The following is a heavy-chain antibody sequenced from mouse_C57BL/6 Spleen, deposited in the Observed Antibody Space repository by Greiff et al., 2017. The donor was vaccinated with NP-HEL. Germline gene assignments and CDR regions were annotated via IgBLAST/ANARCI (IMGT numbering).Heavy chain of an antibody. Sequence: EVQLVESGGGLVKPGGSLKLSCAASGFTFSDYGMHWVRQAPEKGLEWVAYISSGSSTIYYADTVKGRFTISRDNAKNTLFLQMTSLRSEDTAMYYCARGSYYDYEGFAYWGQGTLVTVSA. CDR3: ARGSYYDYEGFAY. D-gene: IGHD2-4*01. CDR2: ISSGSSTI. CDR1: GFTFSDYG. V-gene: IGHV5-17*01. J-gene: IGHJ3*01.